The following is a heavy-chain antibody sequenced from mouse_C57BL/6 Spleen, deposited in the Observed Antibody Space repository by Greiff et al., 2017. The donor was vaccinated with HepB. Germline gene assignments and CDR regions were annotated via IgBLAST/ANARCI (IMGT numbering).Heavy chain of an antibody. CDR1: GYTFTSYW. J-gene: IGHJ3*01. Sequence: QVHVKQPGAELVMPGASVKLSCKASGYTFTSYWMHWVKQRPGQGLEWIGEIDPSDSYTNYNQKFKGKSTLTVDKSSSTAYMQLSSLTSEDSAVYYCARAYSNYLGWFAYWGQGTLVTVSA. D-gene: IGHD2-5*01. V-gene: IGHV1-69*01. CDR2: IDPSDSYT. CDR3: ARAYSNYLGWFAY.